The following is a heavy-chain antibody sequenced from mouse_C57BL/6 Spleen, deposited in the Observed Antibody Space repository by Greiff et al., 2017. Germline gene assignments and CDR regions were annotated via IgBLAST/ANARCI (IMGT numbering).Heavy chain of an antibody. D-gene: IGHD4-1*01. Sequence: QVQLKQSGAELVRPGASVTLSCKASGYTFTDYEMHWVKQTPVHGLEWIGAIDPETGGTAYNQKFKGKAILTADKTSSTAYMELRSLTSEDSAVYYCTRRAWDGAWFGDWGQGTLVTVSA. J-gene: IGHJ3*01. CDR2: IDPETGGT. CDR1: GYTFTDYE. CDR3: TRRAWDGAWFGD. V-gene: IGHV1-15*01.